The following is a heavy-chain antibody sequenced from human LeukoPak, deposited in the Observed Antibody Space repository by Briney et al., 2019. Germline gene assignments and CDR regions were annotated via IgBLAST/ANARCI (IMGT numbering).Heavy chain of an antibody. D-gene: IGHD3-10*01. CDR1: GGSISSTSYY. CDR3: ARFGSSEDAFDI. Sequence: SETLSLTCTVSGGSISSTSYYWGWIRQPPGKGLEWIGSIYYSGSTYYNPSLKSRVTISVDTSKNQFSLKLSSVTAADTAVYYCARFGSSEDAFDIWGQGTMVTVSS. J-gene: IGHJ3*02. V-gene: IGHV4-39*01. CDR2: IYYSGST.